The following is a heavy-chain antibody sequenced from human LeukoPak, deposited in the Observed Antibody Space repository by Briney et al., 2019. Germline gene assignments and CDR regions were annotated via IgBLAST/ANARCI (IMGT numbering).Heavy chain of an antibody. CDR3: ARSKYYYGSGSYPAFLSNYYYYMDV. CDR1: GGSISSYY. D-gene: IGHD3-10*01. V-gene: IGHV4-4*07. CDR2: IYTSGST. J-gene: IGHJ6*03. Sequence: SETLSLTCTVSGGSISSYYWSWLRQPAGKGLEWIGRIYTSGSTNYNPSLKSRVTMSVDTSKNQFSLKLSSVTAADTAVYYCARSKYYYGSGSYPAFLSNYYYYMDVWGKGTTVTVSS.